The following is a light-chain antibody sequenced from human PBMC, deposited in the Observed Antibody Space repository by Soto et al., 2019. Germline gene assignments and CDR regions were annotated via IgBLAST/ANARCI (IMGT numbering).Light chain of an antibody. Sequence: IVLTQSPGTLSLSPGERATLSCRFSQSVASSYFAWYQQKPGQAPRLLIYGASTRASGIPDRFSGSGSGTDFNLTITRLEPEDSAVYYCQQYGGSPIFTFGPGTKVNIK. J-gene: IGKJ3*01. CDR2: GAS. V-gene: IGKV3-20*01. CDR1: QSVASSY. CDR3: QQYGGSPIFT.